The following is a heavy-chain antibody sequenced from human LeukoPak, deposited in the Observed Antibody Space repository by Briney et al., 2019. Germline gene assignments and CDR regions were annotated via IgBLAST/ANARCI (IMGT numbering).Heavy chain of an antibody. Sequence: SETLSLTCTVSGGSISSSSYYWGWIRQPPGKGLEWIGSIYYTGSTYYNPSLKSRVTISVDTSKNQFSLNLRSVTAADTAVYFCARDLVGIVGASDYWGQGTLVTVSS. V-gene: IGHV4-39*07. CDR3: ARDLVGIVGASDY. CDR2: IYYTGST. CDR1: GGSISSSSYY. D-gene: IGHD1-26*01. J-gene: IGHJ4*02.